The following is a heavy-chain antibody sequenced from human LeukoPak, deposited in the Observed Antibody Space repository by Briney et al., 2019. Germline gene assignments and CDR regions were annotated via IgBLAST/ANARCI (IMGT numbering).Heavy chain of an antibody. Sequence: PSETLSLTCTVSGGSISSGDYYWSWIRQPPGKGLEWIGYIYYSGSTYYNPSLKSRVTISVDTSKNQFSLKLSSVTAADTAVYYCAREISAHYYDSSGYYYSWGFDYWGQGTLVTVSS. D-gene: IGHD3-22*01. CDR1: GGSISSGDYY. J-gene: IGHJ4*02. V-gene: IGHV4-30-4*01. CDR3: AREISAHYYDSSGYYYSWGFDY. CDR2: IYYSGST.